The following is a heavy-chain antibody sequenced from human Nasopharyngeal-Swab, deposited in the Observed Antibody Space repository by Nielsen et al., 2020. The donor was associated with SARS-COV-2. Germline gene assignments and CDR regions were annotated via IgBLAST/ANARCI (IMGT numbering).Heavy chain of an antibody. Sequence: GESLKISCKGSGYTFINFWIGWVRQMPGKDLEWLGLIYPGDSDTRYSPSFRGRVTISADKSISTAYLQWNSLKASDTAMYYCARLLRDSSMIRGAFEIWGQGTMVTVSA. CDR3: ARLLRDSSMIRGAFEI. J-gene: IGHJ3*02. V-gene: IGHV5-51*01. CDR1: GYTFINFW. D-gene: IGHD5-18*01. CDR2: IYPGDSDT.